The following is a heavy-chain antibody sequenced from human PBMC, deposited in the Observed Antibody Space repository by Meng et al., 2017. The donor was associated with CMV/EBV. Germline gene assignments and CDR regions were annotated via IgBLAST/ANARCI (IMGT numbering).Heavy chain of an antibody. V-gene: IGHV2-5*02. CDR1: GFPLSTSVVG. D-gene: IGHD6-13*01. CDR3: ARIAAAGRFDY. CDR2: IYWDDDK. J-gene: IGHJ4*02. Sequence: QIPLNESRHTLVLPTQPLSVTSPFSGFPLSTSVVGVGWIIQPPDKALAWLALIYWDDDKRYSPSLKSRLTITKDTSKNQVVLTMTNMDPVDTATYYCARIAAAGRFDYWGQGTLVTVSS.